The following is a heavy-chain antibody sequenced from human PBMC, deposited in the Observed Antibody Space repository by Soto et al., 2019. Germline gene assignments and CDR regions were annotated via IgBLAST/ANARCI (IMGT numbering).Heavy chain of an antibody. Sequence: PGGSLRLSCAASGFTFSSYGMHWVRQAPGKGLEWVAVIWYDGSNKYYADSVKGRFTISRDNSKNTLYLQMNSLRAEDTAVYYCARDLYYYDSSGSFDYWGQGTLVTVSS. CDR3: ARDLYYYDSSGSFDY. CDR2: IWYDGSNK. D-gene: IGHD3-22*01. CDR1: GFTFSSYG. V-gene: IGHV3-33*01. J-gene: IGHJ4*02.